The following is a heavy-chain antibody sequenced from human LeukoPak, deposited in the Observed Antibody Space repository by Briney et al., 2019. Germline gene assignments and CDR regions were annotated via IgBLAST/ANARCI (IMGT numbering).Heavy chain of an antibody. V-gene: IGHV1-2*02. Sequence: ASVKVSCKASGYTFTAYYIHWVRQAPGQGLEWMGWINPSSGGTNFAQKFQGRVTMTRDTSISTTYMELSRLRSDDTAVYYCARSQANWYFDLWGRGTLVTVSS. J-gene: IGHJ2*01. CDR2: INPSSGGT. CDR3: ARSQANWYFDL. CDR1: GYTFTAYY.